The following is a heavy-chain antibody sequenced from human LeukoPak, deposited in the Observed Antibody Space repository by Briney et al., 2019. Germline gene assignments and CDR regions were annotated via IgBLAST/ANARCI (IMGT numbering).Heavy chain of an antibody. CDR2: INHSGST. D-gene: IGHD6-19*01. CDR1: GGSFSGYY. V-gene: IGHV4-34*01. Sequence: SETLSLTCAVYGGSFSGYYWSWIRQPPGKGLDWIGEINHSGSTNYNPSLKSRVTISVDTSKNQFSLKLSSVTAADTAVYYCARDGPISSGWYLRVSWFDPWGQGTLVTVSS. CDR3: ARDGPISSGWYLRVSWFDP. J-gene: IGHJ5*02.